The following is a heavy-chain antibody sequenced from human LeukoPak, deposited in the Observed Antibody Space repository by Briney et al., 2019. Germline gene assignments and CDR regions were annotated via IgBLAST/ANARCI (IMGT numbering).Heavy chain of an antibody. CDR2: INHSGST. CDR3: ARGRPLSGNYYGSGSYYNDDFDY. V-gene: IGHV4-34*01. D-gene: IGHD3-10*01. J-gene: IGHJ4*02. Sequence: SETLSLTCAVYGGSFSGYYWSWTRQPPGKGLEWIGEINHSGSTNYNPSLKSRVTISVDTPKNQFSLKLSSVTAADTAVYYCARGRPLSGNYYGSGSYYNDDFDYWGQGTLVTVSS. CDR1: GGSFSGYY.